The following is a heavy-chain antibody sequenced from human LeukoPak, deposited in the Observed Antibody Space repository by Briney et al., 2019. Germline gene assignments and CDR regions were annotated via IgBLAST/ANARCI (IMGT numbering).Heavy chain of an antibody. Sequence: SETLSLTCTVSGGSISSSSYYWGWIRQPPGKGLEWIGSIYYSGSTYYNPSLKSRVTISVDTSKNQFSLKLSSVTAADTAAYYCARLTRITIFGVVIKYYFDYWGQGTLVTVSS. J-gene: IGHJ4*02. CDR3: ARLTRITIFGVVIKYYFDY. CDR2: IYYSGST. CDR1: GGSISSSSYY. V-gene: IGHV4-39*01. D-gene: IGHD3-3*01.